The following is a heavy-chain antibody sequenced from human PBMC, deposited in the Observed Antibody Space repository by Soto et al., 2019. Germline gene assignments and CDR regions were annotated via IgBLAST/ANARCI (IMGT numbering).Heavy chain of an antibody. CDR3: ARDESRSYSLDY. Sequence: EVQLVESGGGLVQPGGSLRLSCAASGFTFSSYEMNWVHQAPGKGLEWVSYISSSGTTVHYADSVKGRFTISRDNAKNSFYLQMNSLRAEDTAIYYCARDESRSYSLDYCGQGTLVTVSS. D-gene: IGHD1-26*01. CDR1: GFTFSSYE. V-gene: IGHV3-48*03. J-gene: IGHJ4*02. CDR2: ISSSGTTV.